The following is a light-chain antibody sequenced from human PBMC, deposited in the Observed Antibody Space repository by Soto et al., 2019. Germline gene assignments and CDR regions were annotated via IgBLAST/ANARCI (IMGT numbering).Light chain of an antibody. CDR1: QSISSW. V-gene: IGKV1-5*03. J-gene: IGKJ1*01. Sequence: DIQLTQSPSTLSASVGDRVTITCRASQSISSWLAWYQQKPGKAPKFLIYKTSNLESGVPSRFSGSGSGTEFTPTSSSLQPDYFATYYCQYYNNYCWTFGQGTKVEIK. CDR2: KTS. CDR3: QYYNNYCWT.